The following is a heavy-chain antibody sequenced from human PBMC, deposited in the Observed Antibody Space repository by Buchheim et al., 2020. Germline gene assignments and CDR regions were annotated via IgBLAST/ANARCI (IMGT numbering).Heavy chain of an antibody. CDR2: ISCSGGST. CDR3: AKDPLTIFGVVIPRDFDY. D-gene: IGHD3-3*01. CDR1: GFTFSSYA. J-gene: IGHJ4*02. V-gene: IGHV3-23*01. Sequence: EVQLLESGGGLVQPGGSLRLSCAASGFTFSSYAMSWVRQAPGKGLEWVSAISCSGGSTYYADSVKGRFTITSDNSQNTLYLQMNSLRAEDTAVYYCAKDPLTIFGVVIPRDFDYWGQGTL.